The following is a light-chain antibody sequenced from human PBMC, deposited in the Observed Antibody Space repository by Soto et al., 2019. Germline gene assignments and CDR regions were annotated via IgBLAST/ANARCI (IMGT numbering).Light chain of an antibody. Sequence: QSALTQPPSASGSPGQSVTISCTGTSSDVGAYNYVSWYQQYTGKAPKLMIYDVSKRPSGVPDRFSGSKSGNTASLTVSGLRADDEAVYYCAAWDDSLNGVVFGGGTKVTVL. V-gene: IGLV2-8*01. CDR3: AAWDDSLNGVV. CDR1: SSDVGAYNY. CDR2: DVS. J-gene: IGLJ2*01.